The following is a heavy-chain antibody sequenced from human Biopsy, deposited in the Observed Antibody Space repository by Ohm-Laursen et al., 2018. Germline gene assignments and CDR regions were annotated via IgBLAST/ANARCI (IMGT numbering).Heavy chain of an antibody. D-gene: IGHD1-26*01. V-gene: IGHV4-4*07. Sequence: PSETLSLTCTVSGDSIRNYYWSWIRQAAGKGLEWIGRIYPGGGTIYNPSLKSRVTMSVDTSKNHFSLNLNSVTAADTAVYYCAGIVLGPTNDAFDIWDQGTMVTVSS. CDR2: IYPGGGT. CDR3: AGIVLGPTNDAFDI. J-gene: IGHJ3*02. CDR1: GDSIRNYY.